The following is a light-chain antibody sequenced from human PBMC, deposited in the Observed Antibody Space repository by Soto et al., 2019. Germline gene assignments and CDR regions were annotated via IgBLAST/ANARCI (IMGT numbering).Light chain of an antibody. CDR1: QAIGNH. J-gene: IGKJ5*01. Sequence: DIQMIQSPSSLSAYVGARVTISCRASQAIGNHLAWNQQKPGKVPKLLIHAASTLQSGVPSRFSGSGSGTDFTLTISSLQHEDVANYFCEMYNIAPLITFGQGTRLAIK. CDR3: EMYNIAPLIT. V-gene: IGKV1-27*01. CDR2: AAS.